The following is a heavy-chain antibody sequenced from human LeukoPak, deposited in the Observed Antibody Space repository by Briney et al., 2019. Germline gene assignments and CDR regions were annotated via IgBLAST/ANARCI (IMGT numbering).Heavy chain of an antibody. Sequence: PSETLSLTCTVSGGSISSYYWSWLRQPPGKGLEWSGYIYYSGSTNYKPSLKSRVTISVETSKNQFSLKLRPVTAADTAVYYCAREVYSPQLVFCDFDYWGQGTLVTVSS. CDR1: GGSISSYY. CDR3: AREVYSPQLVFCDFDY. CDR2: IYYSGST. V-gene: IGHV4-59*01. J-gene: IGHJ4*02. D-gene: IGHD6-13*01.